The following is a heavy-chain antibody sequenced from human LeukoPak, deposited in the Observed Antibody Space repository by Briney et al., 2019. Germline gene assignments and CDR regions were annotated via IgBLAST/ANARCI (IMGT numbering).Heavy chain of an antibody. J-gene: IGHJ5*02. V-gene: IGHV1-69*05. CDR1: GGTFSSYA. Sequence: WASVKVSCKASGGTFSSYAISWVRQAPGQGREWMGGIIPIFGTANYAQKFQGRVTITTDESTSTAYMELSSLRSEDTAVYYCARGAPTTSRYNWFDPWGQGTLVTVSS. CDR2: IIPIFGTA. CDR3: ARGAPTTSRYNWFDP. D-gene: IGHD4-11*01.